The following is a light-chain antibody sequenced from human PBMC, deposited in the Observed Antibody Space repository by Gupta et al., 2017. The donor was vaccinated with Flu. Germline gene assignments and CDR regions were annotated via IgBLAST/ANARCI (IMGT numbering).Light chain of an antibody. V-gene: IGLV7-46*01. J-gene: IGLJ3*02. CDR3: LLSSHNGWV. Sequence: QAVLTQESSLTVSPGGTVTLTCGPNTGPVTSGHYPYWLQQKPGQAPRTLIFDTPDKHPWTPPRFSGFLAAAKAALTLSGAEAEDDYYYSSLLSSHNGWVFGGGTKLTVL. CDR1: TGPVTSGHY. CDR2: DTP.